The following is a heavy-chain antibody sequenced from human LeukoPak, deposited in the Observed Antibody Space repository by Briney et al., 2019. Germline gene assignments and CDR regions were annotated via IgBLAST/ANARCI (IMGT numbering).Heavy chain of an antibody. CDR2: IIPIFGTA. CDR3: ARVEEMATIGYYFDY. Sequence: GSSVKVSFRASGGTFSSYAISWVRQAPGQGLEWMGGIIPIFGTANYAQKFQGRVTITADESTSTAYMELSSLRSEDTAVYYCARVEEMATIGYYFDYWGQGTLVTVSS. V-gene: IGHV1-69*01. D-gene: IGHD5-24*01. CDR1: GGTFSSYA. J-gene: IGHJ4*02.